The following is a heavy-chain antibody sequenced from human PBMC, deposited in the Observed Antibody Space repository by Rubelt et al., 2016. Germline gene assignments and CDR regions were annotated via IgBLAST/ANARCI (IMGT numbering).Heavy chain of an antibody. D-gene: IGHD3-3*01. CDR3: ARVLRPNDAFGI. CDR2: IIPILGIA. Sequence: QVQLVQSGAEVKKPGASVKVSCKASGYTFTTYSISWVRQAPGQGLEWMGRIIPILGIANYVQKFQGRVTITADKATSPADMELSSLRSEDTAVYYCARVLRPNDAFGIWGQGTMVTVSS. CDR1: GYTFTTYS. J-gene: IGHJ3*02. V-gene: IGHV1-69*02.